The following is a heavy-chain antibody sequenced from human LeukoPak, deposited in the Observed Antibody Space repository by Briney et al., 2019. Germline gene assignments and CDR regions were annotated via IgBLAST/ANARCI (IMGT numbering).Heavy chain of an antibody. V-gene: IGHV3-23*01. Sequence: PGGSLRLSCAASGFTFSSYVMSWVRQAPGKGLEWVSGISGSGGSTNHADSVKGRFTISRDNSKNTLYLQMNRLRAEDTAEYYCAKVYSSGWYWVDYWGQGTLVTVSS. CDR2: ISGSGGST. CDR3: AKVYSSGWYWVDY. D-gene: IGHD6-19*01. J-gene: IGHJ4*02. CDR1: GFTFSSYV.